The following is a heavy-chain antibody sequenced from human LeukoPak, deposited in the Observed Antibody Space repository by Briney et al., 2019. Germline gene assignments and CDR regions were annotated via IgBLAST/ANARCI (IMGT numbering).Heavy chain of an antibody. V-gene: IGHV4-39*01. CDR3: ARHDSAGYFPYYFDY. Sequence: PSETLSLTCTVSGGSISSSSSYWGWIRQPPGKGLEWIGSVLYSGSTNYNPSLKSRVTISVDTSKNQFSLKLSSVTAADTAVYYCARHDSAGYFPYYFDYWGQGTLVTVSS. J-gene: IGHJ4*02. D-gene: IGHD3-22*01. CDR1: GGSISSSSSY. CDR2: VLYSGST.